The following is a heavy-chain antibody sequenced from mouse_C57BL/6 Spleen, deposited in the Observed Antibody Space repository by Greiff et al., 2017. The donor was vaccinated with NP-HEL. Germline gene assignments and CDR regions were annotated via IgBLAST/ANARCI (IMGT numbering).Heavy chain of an antibody. CDR1: GYSITSGYD. J-gene: IGHJ3*01. V-gene: IGHV3-1*01. D-gene: IGHD2-3*01. CDR3: ARGRDGYTFAY. Sequence: EVQRVESGPGMVKPSQSLSLTCTVTGYSITSGYDWHWIRHFPGNKLEWMGYISYSGSTNYNPSLKSRISITHDTSKNHFFLKLNSVTTEDTATYYCARGRDGYTFAYWGQGTLVTVSA. CDR2: ISYSGST.